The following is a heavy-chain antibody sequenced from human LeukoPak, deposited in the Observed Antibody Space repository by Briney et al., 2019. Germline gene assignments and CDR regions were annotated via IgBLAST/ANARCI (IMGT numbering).Heavy chain of an antibody. J-gene: IGHJ6*03. CDR1: GLTFSRCW. D-gene: IGHD5-12*01. V-gene: IGHV3-74*01. CDR2: VNSGGTGT. CDR3: IRTLIVATSPYMDV. Sequence: GGSLTLSCAPSGLTFSRCWMHWVRQARGKGRVWVSRVNSGGTGTTYADSVEGRFTISRDNAKNTVYLQMNRLRAEYTAIYYCIRTLIVATSPYMDVWGKGTTVTVSS.